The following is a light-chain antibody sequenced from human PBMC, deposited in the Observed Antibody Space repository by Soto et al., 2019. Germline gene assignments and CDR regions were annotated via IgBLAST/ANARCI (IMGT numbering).Light chain of an antibody. CDR1: QSVSSS. CDR2: DAS. Sequence: EIVLTQSPATLSLSPGERATLSCRASQSVSSSLAWFQQKPGQAPRLLIYDASNRATGIPARFSGSGSGTDFTLIISSLEPEEFAVYYCHQRSRWPLTFDGGTKVEIK. V-gene: IGKV3-11*01. CDR3: HQRSRWPLT. J-gene: IGKJ4*02.